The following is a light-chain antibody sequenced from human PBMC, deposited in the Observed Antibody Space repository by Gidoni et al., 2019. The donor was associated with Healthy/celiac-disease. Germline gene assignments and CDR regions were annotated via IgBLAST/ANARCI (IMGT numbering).Light chain of an antibody. CDR3: QQYNNWPPLT. Sequence: EIVMQQSPATRSVSPGERATLSCRASQSVSSNLAWYQQKPGQAPRLLIYGASTRATGIPARFSGSGSGTEFTLTISSLQSEDFAVYYCQQYNNWPPLTFGGGTKVEIK. CDR2: GAS. CDR1: QSVSSN. J-gene: IGKJ4*01. V-gene: IGKV3-15*01.